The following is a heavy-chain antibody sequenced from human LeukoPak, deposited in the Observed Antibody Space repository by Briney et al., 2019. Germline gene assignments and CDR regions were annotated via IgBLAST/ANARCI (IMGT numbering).Heavy chain of an antibody. CDR3: AREAPGGSGWTYFDY. J-gene: IGHJ4*02. D-gene: IGHD6-19*01. Sequence: SETLSLTCAVSGGSVSGHYWDWIRQPPGKGLEWIGYIYASGGANYNPSLKSRVTISLDSSENRFSLKLTSVTAADTVVYYCAREAPGGSGWTYFDYWGQGSLVTVSS. CDR1: GGSVSGHY. V-gene: IGHV4-59*02. CDR2: IYASGGA.